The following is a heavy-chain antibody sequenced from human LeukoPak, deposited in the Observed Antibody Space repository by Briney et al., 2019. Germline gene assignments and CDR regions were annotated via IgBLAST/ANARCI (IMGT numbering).Heavy chain of an antibody. Sequence: PGGSLRLSCAASGLTFSSYGMSWVRQAPGKGLDWVSTISGNDGSTYYADSVKGRFTISRDNSKNTLYLQMNSLRAEDTAIYYCATGGYYYYYGMDVWGQGTTVTVSS. CDR2: ISGNDGST. J-gene: IGHJ6*02. CDR1: GLTFSSYG. CDR3: ATGGYYYYYGMDV. V-gene: IGHV3-23*01.